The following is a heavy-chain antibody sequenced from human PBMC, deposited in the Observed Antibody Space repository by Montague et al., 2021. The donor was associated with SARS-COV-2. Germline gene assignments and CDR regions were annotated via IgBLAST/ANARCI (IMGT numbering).Heavy chain of an antibody. Sequence: SLRLSCAASGFIFSDYYMTWIRQAPGQGLEWVSHISGSGSKTYYADSVKGQFTISRDTANNSVYLQMNFLGAEDTAVYYCARDQGGYGTFDIWGQGTMVTVSS. CDR2: ISGSGSKT. D-gene: IGHD5-12*01. CDR1: GFIFSDYY. J-gene: IGHJ3*02. CDR3: ARDQGGYGTFDI. V-gene: IGHV3-11*01.